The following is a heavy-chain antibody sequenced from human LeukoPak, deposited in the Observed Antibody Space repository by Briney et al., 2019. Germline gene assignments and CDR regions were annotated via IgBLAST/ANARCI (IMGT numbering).Heavy chain of an antibody. D-gene: IGHD2-15*01. J-gene: IGHJ4*02. V-gene: IGHV4-59*01. CDR1: GGSISSDY. CDR3: ARDTPGVGSYFDY. CDR2: VYYSGST. Sequence: KASETLSLTCTVSGGSISSDYWCWIWQPPGKGLGWVGYVYYSGSTNYNPSLKSRVTITVDTSKNHFSLKLSSVTAADAAVYYCARDTPGVGSYFDYWGQGTLVTVSS.